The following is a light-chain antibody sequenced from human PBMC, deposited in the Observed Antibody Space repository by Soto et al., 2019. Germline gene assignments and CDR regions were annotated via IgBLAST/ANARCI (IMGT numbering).Light chain of an antibody. V-gene: IGKV3-15*01. CDR3: QQYNRWPPL. CDR2: GAS. J-gene: IGKJ2*01. Sequence: IVMTQSPATLSVSPGERATLSCRASQTVSRNLAWYQQKPGQAPRLLIFGASARATGIPARFSGSGSGTEFTLTISSLQSEDFAVYFCQQYNRWPPLFGQGTKLEIK. CDR1: QTVSRN.